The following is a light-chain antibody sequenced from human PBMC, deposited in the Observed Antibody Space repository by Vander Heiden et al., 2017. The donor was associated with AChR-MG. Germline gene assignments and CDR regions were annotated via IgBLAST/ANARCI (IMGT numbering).Light chain of an antibody. Sequence: DLQVTQSPSSLSASVGDRVTITCQASQDISNYLNWYQQKPGKAPKLLIYDASNLETGVPSRFSGSGSGTDFTFTISSLQPEDIATYYCQQDDNLPLTFGGGTKVEIK. CDR1: QDISNY. CDR2: DAS. CDR3: QQDDNLPLT. J-gene: IGKJ4*01. V-gene: IGKV1-33*01.